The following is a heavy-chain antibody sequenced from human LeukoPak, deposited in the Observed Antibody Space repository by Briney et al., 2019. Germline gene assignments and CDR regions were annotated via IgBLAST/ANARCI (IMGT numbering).Heavy chain of an antibody. CDR3: AREGGITFDY. J-gene: IGHJ4*02. D-gene: IGHD1-14*01. V-gene: IGHV3-30-3*01. CDR2: ISYDGSNK. Sequence: GGSLRLSCAASGFTFSSYAMHWVRQAPGKGLEWVAVISYDGSNKYYADSVKGRFTISRDNSKNTLYLQMNSLRAEDTAVYYCAREGGITFDYWGQGTLVTVSS. CDR1: GFTFSSYA.